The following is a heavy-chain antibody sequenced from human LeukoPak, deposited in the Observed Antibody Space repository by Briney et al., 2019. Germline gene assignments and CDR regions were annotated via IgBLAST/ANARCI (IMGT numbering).Heavy chain of an antibody. D-gene: IGHD2-15*01. CDR3: ARAGWYTLDN. CDR1: GDSISRYY. CDR2: IYYSGST. Sequence: SETLSLTCTVSGDSISRYYWSWIRQPPGKGLEWIGYIYYSGSTNYNPSLKSRATISVDTSKNQFSLKMSSMTAADTAVYYCARAGWYTLDNWGQGTLVTVSS. V-gene: IGHV4-59*12. J-gene: IGHJ4*02.